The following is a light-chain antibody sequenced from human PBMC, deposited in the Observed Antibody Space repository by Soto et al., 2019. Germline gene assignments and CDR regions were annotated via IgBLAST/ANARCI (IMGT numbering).Light chain of an antibody. Sequence: QSVLTHLHSVSSALGWNVTISCSRSGSNIGGNSVSWYQQLPGTAPKLLIYDDNKRPSGIPDRFSGSKSGTSATLGITGFQTGDEADYYCGSWDSSLSAYVFGTGTKVTVL. CDR2: DDN. V-gene: IGLV1-51*01. CDR1: GSNIGGNS. CDR3: GSWDSSLSAYV. J-gene: IGLJ1*01.